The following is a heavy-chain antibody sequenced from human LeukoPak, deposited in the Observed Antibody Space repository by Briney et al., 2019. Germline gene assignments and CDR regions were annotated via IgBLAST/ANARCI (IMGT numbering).Heavy chain of an antibody. CDR1: GFTFSSYW. Sequence: PGGSLRLSCAASGFTFSSYWMSWVRQAPGKGLEWVANIKQDGSEKYYVDSVKGRFTIPRDNAKNSLYLQMNSLRAEDTAVYYCARGRYYDFWSGYYTGTATFDYWGQGTLVTVSS. CDR2: IKQDGSEK. CDR3: ARGRYYDFWSGYYTGTATFDY. D-gene: IGHD3-3*01. V-gene: IGHV3-7*01. J-gene: IGHJ4*02.